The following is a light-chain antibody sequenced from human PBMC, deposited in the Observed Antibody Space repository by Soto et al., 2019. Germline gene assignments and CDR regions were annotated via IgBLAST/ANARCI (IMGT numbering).Light chain of an antibody. CDR2: GAS. CDR1: ESINQN. V-gene: IGKV3-15*01. CDR3: QQYNTWPLT. J-gene: IGKJ4*01. Sequence: ETVMTQSPATLSVSPGEGATLSCRATESINQNLAWYQQIPGQAPRLLIHGASYRATGIPDRFSGRGSGTEFTLAISRLQSEDFAVYYCQQYNTWPLTFGGGTKVDI.